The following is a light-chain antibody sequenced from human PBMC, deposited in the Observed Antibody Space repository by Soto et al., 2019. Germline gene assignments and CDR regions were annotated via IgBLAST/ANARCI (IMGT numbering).Light chain of an antibody. CDR1: QYINTR. CDR2: QTS. J-gene: IGKJ1*01. CDR3: HQRQSWPRT. Sequence: EIVLTQSPATLSSFPGDRVTLSCRASQYINTRLAWYQHRPGQAPRLLIYQTSIRAAGIPARFSASGTGTDFTHTISDVQPEDFAVYYCHQRQSWPRTVGQGTKVEIK. V-gene: IGKV3-11*01.